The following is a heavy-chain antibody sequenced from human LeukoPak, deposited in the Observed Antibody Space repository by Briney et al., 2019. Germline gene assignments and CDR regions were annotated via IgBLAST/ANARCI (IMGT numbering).Heavy chain of an antibody. Sequence: GGTVSLSCAASGFIFSSYAMTGVRQAPGKGRQGVSTIRATSGTTYYTDSVKGRFTISRDNSKNTVFLQMNSLRAEDTALYYCAKGEYTSHYDYWAQGILVTVPS. J-gene: IGHJ4*02. CDR2: IRATSGTT. CDR1: GFIFSSYA. CDR3: AKGEYTSHYDY. D-gene: IGHD2-2*01. V-gene: IGHV3-23*01.